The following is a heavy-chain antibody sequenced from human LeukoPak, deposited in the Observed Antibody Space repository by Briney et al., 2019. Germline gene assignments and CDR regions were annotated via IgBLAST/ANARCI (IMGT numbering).Heavy chain of an antibody. D-gene: IGHD3-22*01. Sequence: PGGSLRLSCAASGFTFSSYWMSWVRQAPGKGLEWVANIKQDGSEKYYVVSVKGRFTISRDNAKNSLYLQMNSLRAEDTAVYYWARTLIYYYDSSGYFQGNYWGQGTLVTVSS. CDR1: GFTFSSYW. J-gene: IGHJ4*02. V-gene: IGHV3-7*01. CDR3: ARTLIYYYDSSGYFQGNY. CDR2: IKQDGSEK.